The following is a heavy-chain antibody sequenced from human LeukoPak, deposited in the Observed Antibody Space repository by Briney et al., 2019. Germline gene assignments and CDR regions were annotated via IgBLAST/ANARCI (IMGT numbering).Heavy chain of an antibody. CDR1: GYTFTGYF. Sequence: GTSVKVSCKASGYTFTGYFVHWVRQAPGQGLQWLGWINLNSGYTNYERRFQGRVTMTRDTSITTAYKEMRGLRSDDTAVYYCAAALDLDYSMISDFWGQGTLVTVSS. CDR3: AAALDLDYSMISDF. J-gene: IGHJ4*02. CDR2: INLNSGYT. D-gene: IGHD4-11*01. V-gene: IGHV1-2*02.